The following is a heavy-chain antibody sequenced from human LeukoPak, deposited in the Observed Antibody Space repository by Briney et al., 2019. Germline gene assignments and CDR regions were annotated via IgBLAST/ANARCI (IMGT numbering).Heavy chain of an antibody. CDR2: ISDSGGRT. Sequence: GGSLRLSCAASGFTFSNYAMSWVRQAPGKGLECVSLISDSGGRTYNADSVKGRFTISRDNSKNTLYLQMNSLRVDDTAVYYCAKRVYGDPAGFDYWGQGTLVTVSS. J-gene: IGHJ4*02. CDR3: AKRVYGDPAGFDY. V-gene: IGHV3-23*01. D-gene: IGHD4-17*01. CDR1: GFTFSNYA.